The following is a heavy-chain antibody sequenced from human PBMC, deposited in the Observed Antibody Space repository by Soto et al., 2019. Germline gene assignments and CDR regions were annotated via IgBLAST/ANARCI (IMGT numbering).Heavy chain of an antibody. J-gene: IGHJ4*02. CDR3: AREWSAFDY. Sequence: QVQLQESGPGLVKPSETLSLTCTVSGVSITSYKWSWIRQSPGKGLEWIAYMYSSGSSSYNPSLKSRVTISVDTSKNQYSLKLNSATAADTAVYYCAREWSAFDYWGQGILVTVSS. CDR1: GVSITSYK. V-gene: IGHV4-59*01. CDR2: MYSSGSS. D-gene: IGHD2-15*01.